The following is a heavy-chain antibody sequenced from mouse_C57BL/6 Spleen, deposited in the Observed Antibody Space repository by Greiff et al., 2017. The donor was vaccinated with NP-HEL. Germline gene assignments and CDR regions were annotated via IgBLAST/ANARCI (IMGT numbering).Heavy chain of an antibody. CDR3: APLYYYGRGVFDY. CDR1: GYTFTDYY. J-gene: IGHJ2*01. Sequence: EVQLQQSGPELVKPGASVKISCKASGYTFTDYYMNWVKQSHGKSLEWIGDINPNNGGTSYNQKFKGKATLTVDKSSSTAYMELRSLTSEDSAVYYCAPLYYYGRGVFDYWGQGTTLTVSS. CDR2: INPNNGGT. V-gene: IGHV1-26*01. D-gene: IGHD1-1*01.